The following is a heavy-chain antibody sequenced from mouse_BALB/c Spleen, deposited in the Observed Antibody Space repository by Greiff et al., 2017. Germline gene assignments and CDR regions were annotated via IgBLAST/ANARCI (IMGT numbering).Heavy chain of an antibody. CDR3: ARNYEMDY. Sequence: EVKVVESGGGLVKPGGSLKLSCAASGFTFSSFGMHWVRQAPEKGLEWVAYISSGSSTIYYADTVKGRFTISRDNPKNTLFLQMTSLRSEDTAMYYCARNYEMDYWGQGTSVTVSS. V-gene: IGHV5-17*02. J-gene: IGHJ4*01. CDR1: GFTFSSFG. CDR2: ISSGSSTI.